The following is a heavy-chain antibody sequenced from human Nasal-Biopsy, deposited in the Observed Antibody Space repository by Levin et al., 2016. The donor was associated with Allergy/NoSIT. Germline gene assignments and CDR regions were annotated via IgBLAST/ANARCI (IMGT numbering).Heavy chain of an antibody. D-gene: IGHD3-16*01. CDR3: ARDGDRVTGSTFRN. V-gene: IGHV3-74*01. Sequence: GESLKISCAASGLTFSDEWMHWVRQAPGKGLEWLSRIDKDGSATIYARSVEGRFTISRDNARNMLYLEMDRLTAEDTAVYYCARDGDRVTGSTFRNWGQGTVVTVSS. CDR1: GLTFSDEW. CDR2: IDKDGSAT. J-gene: IGHJ1*01.